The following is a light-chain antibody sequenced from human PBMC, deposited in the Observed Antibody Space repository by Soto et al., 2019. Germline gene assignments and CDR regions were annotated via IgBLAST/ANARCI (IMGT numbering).Light chain of an antibody. V-gene: IGKV3-15*01. Sequence: EIVMTQSPATLSVSPGERATLSCRASQSVSSSLAWYQQKPGQAPRLLFYGASTRATGVPARFSGSGSGTEFTLTISSLQSEDFAVYYCQHRSSWPGAFGPGTKVDIK. CDR3: QHRSSWPGA. CDR1: QSVSSS. CDR2: GAS. J-gene: IGKJ3*01.